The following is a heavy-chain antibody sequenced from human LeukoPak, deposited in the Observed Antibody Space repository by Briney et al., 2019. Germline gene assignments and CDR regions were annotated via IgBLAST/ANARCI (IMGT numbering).Heavy chain of an antibody. J-gene: IGHJ4*02. CDR2: IIPIFGTA. CDR3: AGGAEYSSSSGVIDY. CDR1: GGTFSSYA. D-gene: IGHD6-6*01. V-gene: IGHV1-69*13. Sequence: GASVKVSCKASGGTFSSYAISWVRQAPGQGLEWMGGIIPIFGTANYAQKFQGRVTITADESTSTAYMELSSLRSEDTAVYYCAGGAEYSSSSGVIDYWGQGTLVTVSS.